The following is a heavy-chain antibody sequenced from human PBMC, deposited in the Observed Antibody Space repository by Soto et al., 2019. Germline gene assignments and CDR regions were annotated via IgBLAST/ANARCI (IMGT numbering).Heavy chain of an antibody. CDR3: AKKNSGSGYPFDY. Sequence: GGSLRLSCAASGFTFSSYAMGWFRQAPGKGLEWVSAISSSGGSTYYADSVKGRFTISRDNSKNTLYLQMNTLRAEDTALYYCAKKNSGSGYPFDYWGQGTLVTVSS. CDR2: ISSSGGST. V-gene: IGHV3-23*01. J-gene: IGHJ4*02. D-gene: IGHD3-10*01. CDR1: GFTFSSYA.